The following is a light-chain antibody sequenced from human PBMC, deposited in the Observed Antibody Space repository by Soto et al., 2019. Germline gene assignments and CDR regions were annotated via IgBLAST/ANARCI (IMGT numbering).Light chain of an antibody. Sequence: EIVMPQYPATLSVVPGERSTLSCMASQSVSSSYLAWYQQKPGQPPRLLIYGAASRATGIPDRFSGSGSGTDFSLTISRLEPEDFAVYICQQYGSSPLTFGGGTKVDNK. V-gene: IGKV3-20*01. CDR1: QSVSSSY. CDR3: QQYGSSPLT. CDR2: GAA. J-gene: IGKJ4*01.